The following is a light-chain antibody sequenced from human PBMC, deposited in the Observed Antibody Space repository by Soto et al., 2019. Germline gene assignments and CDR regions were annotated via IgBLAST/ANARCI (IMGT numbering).Light chain of an antibody. Sequence: EIVMTQSPATLSVSPGERATLSCRASQSVSNSLAWYQQKPGQAPRLLIHSTSTRATGIPARFSGSGSGTEFTLTISSLQSEDFAVYYCQQYNNRPPWTFGQGTKVEIK. CDR1: QSVSNS. J-gene: IGKJ1*01. CDR3: QQYNNRPPWT. V-gene: IGKV3-15*01. CDR2: STS.